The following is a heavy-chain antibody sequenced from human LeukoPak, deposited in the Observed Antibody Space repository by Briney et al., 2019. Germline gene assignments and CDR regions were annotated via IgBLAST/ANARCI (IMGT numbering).Heavy chain of an antibody. Sequence: ASVTVSCQASRCTFTSYCISWLRQAPGQGLEWMGLIRAYNGKTNNAQKLQGRVIMNTETSTNTAYMELRSLRTDDTAACDSRRTQGNSGYDYDYYYYGMDIWGQRTTVTVSS. CDR3: RRTQGNSGYDYDYYYYGMDI. V-gene: IGHV1-18*01. D-gene: IGHD5-12*01. CDR1: RCTFTSYC. J-gene: IGHJ6*02. CDR2: IRAYNGKT.